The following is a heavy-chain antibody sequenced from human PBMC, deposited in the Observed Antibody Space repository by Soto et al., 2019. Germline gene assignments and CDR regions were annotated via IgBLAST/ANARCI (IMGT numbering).Heavy chain of an antibody. V-gene: IGHV4-34*02. J-gene: IGHJ4*02. CDR1: GGSFSDYY. Sequence: QVQLQQWGAGLLKPSETLSLTCAFSGGSFSDYYWVLIRQSPGKGLEWIGEISHSEGTNFNPSLKSLVTISIDTSKNHFSLKLSFVTAADTAVYYCARGRKGYSSTWYVDWGQGTLVTVSS. CDR3: ARGRKGYSSTWYVD. CDR2: ISHSEGT. D-gene: IGHD6-13*01.